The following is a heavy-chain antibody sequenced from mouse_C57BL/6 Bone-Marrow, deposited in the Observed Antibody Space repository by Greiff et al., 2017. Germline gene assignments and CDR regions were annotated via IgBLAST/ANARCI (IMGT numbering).Heavy chain of an antibody. D-gene: IGHD2-1*01. CDR1: GFTFSDFY. CDR3: ARENYGSGFAY. J-gene: IGHJ3*01. CDR2: SRNKANDDTT. V-gene: IGHV7-1*01. Sequence: EVMLVESGGGLVQPGRSLRLSCATSGFTFSDFYMEWVRQAPGKGLEWIAASRNKANDDTTEYSASVKGRFIVSRDTSQSILYLQMNALRAEDTAIYYCARENYGSGFAYWGRGTLVTVTA.